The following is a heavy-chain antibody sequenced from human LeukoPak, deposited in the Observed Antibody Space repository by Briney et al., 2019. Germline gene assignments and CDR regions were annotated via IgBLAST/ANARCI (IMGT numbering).Heavy chain of an antibody. Sequence: GESLQISFKGSGYSFITYWIGWVRPMPGKGLEWMGIIYPGDSDTRYSPSFQGQVTISADKSISTAYLQWSSLKASDTAMYYCASSGYSGYQFDYWGQGTLVTVSS. V-gene: IGHV5-51*01. D-gene: IGHD5-12*01. J-gene: IGHJ4*02. CDR3: ASSGYSGYQFDY. CDR2: IYPGDSDT. CDR1: GYSFITYW.